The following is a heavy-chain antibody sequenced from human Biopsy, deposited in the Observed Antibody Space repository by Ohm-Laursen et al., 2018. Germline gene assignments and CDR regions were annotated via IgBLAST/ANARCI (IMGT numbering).Heavy chain of an antibody. CDR2: IYYSGTT. Sequence: PSQTLSHTCTVSGESMGTYYWTWIRQPPGKGLEWIASIYYSGTTNKNPSLKSRVTISVDTSKRQFYLELSSVTAADTAIYYCARVRGGFLEWFDYWGQGTLITVSS. J-gene: IGHJ5*01. CDR3: ARVRGGFLEWFDY. CDR1: GESMGTYY. V-gene: IGHV4-59*01. D-gene: IGHD3-3*01.